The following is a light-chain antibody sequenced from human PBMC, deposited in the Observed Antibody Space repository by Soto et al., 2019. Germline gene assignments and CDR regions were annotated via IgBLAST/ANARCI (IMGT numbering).Light chain of an antibody. Sequence: QLVLTQSSSASASLGSSAKLTCTLSSGHSSYIIAWHQQQPGKAPRYLMKLEGSGSYNKGSGVPDRFSGSSSGADRYLTISNLQSEDEADYYFETWDSNTDVVFGGGTKLTVL. V-gene: IGLV4-60*03. CDR1: SGHSSYI. CDR2: LEGSGSY. CDR3: ETWDSNTDVV. J-gene: IGLJ2*01.